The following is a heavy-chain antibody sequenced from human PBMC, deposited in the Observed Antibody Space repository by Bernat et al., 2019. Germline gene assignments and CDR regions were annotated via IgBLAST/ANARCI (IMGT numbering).Heavy chain of an antibody. Sequence: EVQVVESGGGLVQPGGSLRLSCAVTGFTFSGYWMSWVRQAPGKGLELVANIKEDESERYYVDSVKGRFTISRDNAKKSLYLQMNSLRVEDTAIYYCARLPGDCGTTNCFGERYFDYWGQGTLVTVSS. J-gene: IGHJ4*02. D-gene: IGHD2-2*01. CDR1: GFTFSGYW. V-gene: IGHV3-7*03. CDR3: ARLPGDCGTTNCFGERYFDY. CDR2: IKEDESER.